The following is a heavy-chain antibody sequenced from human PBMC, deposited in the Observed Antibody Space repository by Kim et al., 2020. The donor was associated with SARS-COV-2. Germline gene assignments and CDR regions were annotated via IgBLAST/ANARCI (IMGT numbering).Heavy chain of an antibody. Sequence: GGSLRLSCAASGFTFSSYGMHWVRQAPGKGLEWVAVIWYDGSNKYYADSVKGRFTISRDNSKNTLYLQMNSLRAEDTAVYYCARAPVALLVKMYYYYYGMDVWGQGTTVTVSS. CDR2: IWYDGSNK. CDR1: GFTFSSYG. V-gene: IGHV3-33*01. D-gene: IGHD2-15*01. CDR3: ARAPVALLVKMYYYYYGMDV. J-gene: IGHJ6*02.